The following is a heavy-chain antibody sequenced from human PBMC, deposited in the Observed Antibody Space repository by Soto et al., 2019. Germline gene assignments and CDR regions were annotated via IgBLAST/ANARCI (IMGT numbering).Heavy chain of an antibody. Sequence: VGSLRLSGAASGFTFSSYAMHWVRQARGKGLEWVAVISYDGSNKYYADSVKGRFTISRDNSRNTLYLQMNSLRAEDTAVYYCAMERYHSSGYSGYFDYWGQGTLVTVSS. CDR1: GFTFSSYA. CDR2: ISYDGSNK. D-gene: IGHD3-22*01. J-gene: IGHJ4*02. CDR3: AMERYHSSGYSGYFDY. V-gene: IGHV3-30-3*01.